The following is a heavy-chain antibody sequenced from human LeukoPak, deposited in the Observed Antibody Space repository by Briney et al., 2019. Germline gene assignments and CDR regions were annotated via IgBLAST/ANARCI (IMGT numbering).Heavy chain of an antibody. CDR3: ARSMGVDTYYFDY. V-gene: IGHV1-46*01. Sequence: GASVTVSCKASGYTFTSYYMHWVRQAPGQGLEWMGIINPSGGSTSYAQKFQGRVTMTRDMSTSTVYMELSSLRSEDTAVYYCARSMGVDTYYFDYWGQGTLVTVSS. CDR1: GYTFTSYY. J-gene: IGHJ4*02. D-gene: IGHD5-18*01. CDR2: INPSGGST.